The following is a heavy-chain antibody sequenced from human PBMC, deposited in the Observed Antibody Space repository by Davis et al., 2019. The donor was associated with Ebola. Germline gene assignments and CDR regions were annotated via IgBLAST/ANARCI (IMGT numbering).Heavy chain of an antibody. V-gene: IGHV3-23*01. J-gene: IGHJ3*02. CDR3: AKDQQAKRGLGAFDI. CDR2: ISGGGSST. D-gene: IGHD6-13*01. CDR1: GFTFSSYA. Sequence: GGSLRLSCAASGFTFSSYAMNWVRQAPGKGLEWVSTISGGGSSTYYADSVKGRFTISRDNSKNALFLQMHSLRAEDTAVYYCAKDQQAKRGLGAFDIWGQGTMVTVSS.